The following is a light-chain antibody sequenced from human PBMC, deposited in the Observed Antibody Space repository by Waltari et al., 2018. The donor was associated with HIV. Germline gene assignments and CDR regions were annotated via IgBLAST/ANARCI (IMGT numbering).Light chain of an antibody. J-gene: IGLJ3*02. V-gene: IGLV2-23*02. CDR1: WSDIGSYDL. CDR2: DFN. CDR3: CSYAGSGTFVV. Sequence: QSALTQPASVSGSPGKSITLSCSGTWSDIGSYDLVSWYQHFPGKAPKRIHYDFNERPSGLSPRYSGSKSGNTASLVISGLQSEDEADYYCCSYAGSGTFVVFGGGTRLTV.